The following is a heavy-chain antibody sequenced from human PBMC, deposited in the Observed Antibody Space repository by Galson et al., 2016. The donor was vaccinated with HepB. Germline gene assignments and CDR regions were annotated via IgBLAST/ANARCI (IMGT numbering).Heavy chain of an antibody. J-gene: IGHJ2*01. D-gene: IGHD3-10*01. CDR3: AHSLYYYGSGSYSFGL. Sequence: PALVKPTQTLTLTCTFSGFSLSTSGVGVGWTRQPPGKALEWLALIYWDDDKRYRPSLKSRLTITKDTSKNQVVLTVTDMDPVDTATYYCAHSLYYYGSGSYSFGLWGRGTLVTVSS. V-gene: IGHV2-5*02. CDR2: IYWDDDK. CDR1: GFSLSTSGVG.